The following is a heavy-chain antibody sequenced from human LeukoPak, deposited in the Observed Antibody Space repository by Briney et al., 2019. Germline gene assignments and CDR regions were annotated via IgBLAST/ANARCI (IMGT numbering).Heavy chain of an antibody. Sequence: SETLSLTCAVYAGSFSNYYWSWIRQPPGKGLEWIGEIYHSGSTNYNPSLKSRVTISVDPSKNQFSLKLSSVIAADTAMYYCARGSFDYGDYQIFDYWGQGTPVTVSS. V-gene: IGHV4-34*01. CDR1: AGSFSNYY. CDR2: IYHSGST. CDR3: ARGSFDYGDYQIFDY. J-gene: IGHJ4*02. D-gene: IGHD4-17*01.